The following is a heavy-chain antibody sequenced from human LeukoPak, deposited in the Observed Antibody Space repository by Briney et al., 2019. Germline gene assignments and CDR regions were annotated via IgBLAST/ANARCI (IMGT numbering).Heavy chain of an antibody. J-gene: IGHJ4*02. V-gene: IGHV3-11*01. CDR3: ARDRLGDYDHSGYYDK. D-gene: IGHD3-22*01. CDR2: ICDSGRTI. CDR1: GFTFSDYY. Sequence: GGSLRLSCAASGFTFSDYYMSWIRQAPGKGLEWVSYICDSGRTIYYADSVKGRFTISRDNAKNSVYLQMNNLGAEDTAVYYCARDRLGDYDHSGYYDKWGQGTLVNVSS.